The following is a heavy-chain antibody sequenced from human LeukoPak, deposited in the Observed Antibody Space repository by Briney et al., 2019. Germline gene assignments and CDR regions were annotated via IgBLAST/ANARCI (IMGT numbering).Heavy chain of an antibody. Sequence: GGSLRLSCAGSGFAFSSYNMNWVRQAPGRGLEWVSCISSSSSTKYYADSVKGRFTISRDNSKNSLYLQMKSLRAEDTAVYYCARDPHLYGSADAFDIWGQGTMVTVSS. CDR2: ISSSSSTK. CDR1: GFAFSSYN. V-gene: IGHV3-48*04. J-gene: IGHJ3*02. D-gene: IGHD3-10*01. CDR3: ARDPHLYGSADAFDI.